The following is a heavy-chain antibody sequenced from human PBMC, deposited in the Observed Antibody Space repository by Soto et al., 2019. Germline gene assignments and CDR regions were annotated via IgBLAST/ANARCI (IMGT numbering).Heavy chain of an antibody. CDR2: ISAYNGNT. CDR3: ARDPLGSGYYDSSGYYAFDY. J-gene: IGHJ4*02. Sequence: ASVKVSCKASGYTFTSYGISWVRQAPGQGLEWMGWISAYNGNTNYAQKLQGRVTMTTDTSTSTAYMELRSLRSDDTAVYYCARDPLGSGYYDSSGYYAFDYWGQGTLVTVSS. V-gene: IGHV1-18*01. D-gene: IGHD3-22*01. CDR1: GYTFTSYG.